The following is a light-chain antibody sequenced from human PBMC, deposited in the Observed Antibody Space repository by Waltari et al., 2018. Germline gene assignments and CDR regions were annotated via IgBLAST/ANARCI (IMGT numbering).Light chain of an antibody. CDR3: YSYTGTYTLP. Sequence: QPALTQPPSVSGSPGQPATIPCPGTSSDYVSWYQQYPGKAPKVIIYDVNRRPSGVPDRFSGSKSGNTASLTISGLQAEDEADYYCYSYTGTYTLPFGGGTKLTVL. J-gene: IGLJ3*02. CDR2: DVN. V-gene: IGLV2-11*01. CDR1: SSDY.